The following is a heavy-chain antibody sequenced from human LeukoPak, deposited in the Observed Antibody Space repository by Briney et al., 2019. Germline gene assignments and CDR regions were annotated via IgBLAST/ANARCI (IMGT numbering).Heavy chain of an antibody. CDR1: GGSISTYY. CDR3: ARDPVYDFWSGYYNEGGDY. Sequence: SETLSLTCTVSGGSISTYYWSWIRQAAGKGLEWIGRIYTSGSTNYNPSLKSRVTMSVDTSKNQFSLKLNSVTAADTAVYYCARDPVYDFWSGYYNEGGDYWGQGTLVTVSS. D-gene: IGHD3-3*01. J-gene: IGHJ4*02. CDR2: IYTSGST. V-gene: IGHV4-4*07.